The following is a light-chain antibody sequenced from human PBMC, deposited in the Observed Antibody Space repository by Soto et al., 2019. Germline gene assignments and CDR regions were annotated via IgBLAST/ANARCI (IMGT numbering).Light chain of an antibody. Sequence: EIVLTQSPGTLSLSPGERATLSCRASQSVSSSYLAWYQQKPGQAPRLLIYGASSRATGIPDRFSGSGSGTDFTLTISRLEPADFAVYYFQQYGSSPLTFGQGTKVEIK. CDR3: QQYGSSPLT. CDR2: GAS. CDR1: QSVSSSY. V-gene: IGKV3-20*01. J-gene: IGKJ1*01.